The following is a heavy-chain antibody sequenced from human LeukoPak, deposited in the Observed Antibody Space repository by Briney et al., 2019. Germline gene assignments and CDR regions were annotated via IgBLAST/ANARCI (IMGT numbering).Heavy chain of an antibody. J-gene: IGHJ5*02. CDR3: ARDSGTTGEVKFDP. V-gene: IGHV4-4*07. CDR1: GGSISSHY. D-gene: IGHD3-10*01. CDR2: ISGSGTI. Sequence: SETLSLTCTVSGGSISSHYWSWIRQPAGKGLEWIGRISGSGTITYNPALQSRLTISIDTSKNQFSLKLMSVTAADTAVYYCARDSGTTGEVKFDPWGQGTLVTVSS.